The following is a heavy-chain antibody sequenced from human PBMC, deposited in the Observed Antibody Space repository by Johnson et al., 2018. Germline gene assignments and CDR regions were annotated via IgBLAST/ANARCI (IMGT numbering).Heavy chain of an antibody. CDR1: GFTFSSYG. V-gene: IGHV3-30*18. CDR2: ISYDGSNK. D-gene: IGHD6-13*01. Sequence: QVQLVESGGGVVQPGRSLRLSCAASGFTFSSYGMHWVRQAPGKGLEWVAVISYDGSNKYYADSVKGRFTISRDNSKNTLYLQMNSRRAEDTAVYYCAKAPYSSSPGAFDIWGQGTMVTVSS. J-gene: IGHJ3*02. CDR3: AKAPYSSSPGAFDI.